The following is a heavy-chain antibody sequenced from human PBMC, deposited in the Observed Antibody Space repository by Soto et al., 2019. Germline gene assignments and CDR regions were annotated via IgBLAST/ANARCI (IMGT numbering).Heavy chain of an antibody. CDR3: ARRRQAAAGPLGGMDV. V-gene: IGHV3-21*01. Sequence: EVQLVESGGGLVKPGGSLRLSCAASGFTFSSYSMNWVRQAPGKGLEWVSSISSSSSYIYYADSVKGRFTISRDNAKNSLYLQMNSLRAADTAVYYCARRRQAAAGPLGGMDVWGQGTTVSVSS. CDR2: ISSSSSYI. CDR1: GFTFSSYS. D-gene: IGHD6-13*01. J-gene: IGHJ6*02.